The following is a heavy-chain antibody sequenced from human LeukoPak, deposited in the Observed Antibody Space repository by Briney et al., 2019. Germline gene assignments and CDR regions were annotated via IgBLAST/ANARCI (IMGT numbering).Heavy chain of an antibody. V-gene: IGHV4-4*07. Sequence: SETLSLTCSVSGAPLTPYYWNWIRQPPGKGLEWIGRYASGYTTHHPSLKSQFTMSIDTSKNQISLKLTSVTAADTAVYYCATGDHSFDNWGQGTLVTVTP. D-gene: IGHD7-27*01. CDR1: GAPLTPYY. J-gene: IGHJ4*02. CDR3: ATGDHSFDN. CDR2: YASGYT.